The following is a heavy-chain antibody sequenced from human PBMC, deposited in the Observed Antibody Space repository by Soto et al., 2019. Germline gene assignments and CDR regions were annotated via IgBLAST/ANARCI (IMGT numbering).Heavy chain of an antibody. Sequence: QVQLVESGGGVVQPGRSLRLSCAASGFSFSSYGMHWVRQPPGKGLEWVAVIWYDGSNKYYADSVKGRFTISRDNSKNTLYLQMNSLRAEDTAVYYCARARGGEAYYGMDVWGQGTTVTVSS. J-gene: IGHJ6*02. CDR3: ARARGGEAYYGMDV. D-gene: IGHD3-10*01. CDR1: GFSFSSYG. CDR2: IWYDGSNK. V-gene: IGHV3-33*01.